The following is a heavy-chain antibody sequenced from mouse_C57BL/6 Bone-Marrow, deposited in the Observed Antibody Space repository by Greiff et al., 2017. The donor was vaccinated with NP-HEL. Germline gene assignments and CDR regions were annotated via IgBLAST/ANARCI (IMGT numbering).Heavy chain of an antibody. CDR1: GYTFPSSW. CDR2: INPSNGGT. CDR3: ARSPIYYDYDMDAMDY. D-gene: IGHD2-4*01. Sequence: QVQLKQPGPELVKPGASVKLSCKASGYTFPSSWMHWVKQRPGQGLEWIGKINPSNGGTNSNEKFKSKATLTEDKSSSTAYMQLRSLTAEDSAVYYCARSPIYYDYDMDAMDYGGQGTSVTVSS. J-gene: IGHJ4*01. V-gene: IGHV1-53*01.